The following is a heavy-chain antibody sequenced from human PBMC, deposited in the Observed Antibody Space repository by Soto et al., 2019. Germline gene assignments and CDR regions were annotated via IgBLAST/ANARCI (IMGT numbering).Heavy chain of an antibody. CDR2: IVVGSGNT. D-gene: IGHD6-19*01. CDR3: AAAIAVAGTGAY. CDR1: GFTFTSSA. Sequence: SVKVSCKASGFTFTSSAVQWVRQARGQRLEWIGWIVVGSGNTNYAQKFQERVTITRDMSTSTAYMELSSLRSEDTAVYYCAAAIAVAGTGAYWGQGTLVTVSS. V-gene: IGHV1-58*01. J-gene: IGHJ4*02.